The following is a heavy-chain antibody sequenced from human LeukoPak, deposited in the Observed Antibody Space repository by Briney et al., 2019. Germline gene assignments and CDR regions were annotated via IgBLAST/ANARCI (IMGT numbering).Heavy chain of an antibody. Sequence: PGGSLRLSCAASGFTFSDSDIHWVRQAFGKGLEWVGRITTKRSNYATAYTASVKGRFTISRHDSENTAYLQMNSLKTEDTALYYCTTYRSGHYWGQGTLVTVSS. J-gene: IGHJ4*02. D-gene: IGHD6-19*01. CDR2: ITTKRSNYAT. V-gene: IGHV3-73*01. CDR3: TTYRSGHY. CDR1: GFTFSDSD.